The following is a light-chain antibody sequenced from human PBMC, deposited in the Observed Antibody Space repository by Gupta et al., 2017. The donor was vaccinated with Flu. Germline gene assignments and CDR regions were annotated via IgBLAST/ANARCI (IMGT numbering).Light chain of an antibody. CDR3: GTWDDTPDRPG. CDR2: DNN. Sequence: QSVLTQPPSASGTPGQRVTISCSGSRSDIGSNIVNWYQQVPGTAPRLLIYDNNQRPFGGPERGFGSKAWTPAAPANSGAPAEEEADYFCGTWDDTPDRPGFGGGTKLTVL. V-gene: IGLV1-44*01. J-gene: IGLJ3*02. CDR1: RSDIGSNI.